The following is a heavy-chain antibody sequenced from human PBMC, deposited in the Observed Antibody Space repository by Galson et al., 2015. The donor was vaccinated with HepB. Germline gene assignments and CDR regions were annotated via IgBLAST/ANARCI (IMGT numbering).Heavy chain of an antibody. J-gene: IGHJ5*02. CDR3: ARDLERVRGVIHT. D-gene: IGHD3-10*01. CDR2: IYSGGST. CDR1: GFTVSSNY. Sequence: SLRLSCAASGFTVSSNYMSWVRQAPGKGLEWVSVIYSGGSTYYADSVKGRFTISRDNSKNTLYLQMNSLRAEDTAVYYCARDLERVRGVIHTWGQGTLVTVSS. V-gene: IGHV3-66*02.